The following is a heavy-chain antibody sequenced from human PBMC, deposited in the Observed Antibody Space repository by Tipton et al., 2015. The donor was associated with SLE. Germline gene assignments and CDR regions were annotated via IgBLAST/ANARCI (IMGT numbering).Heavy chain of an antibody. V-gene: IGHV4-59*12. Sequence: LRLSCNVSGGSMSSYYWSWIRQPPSKGLEWIGYIYYSGSTNYGSSFKSRVTMSLNMSRNQFSLKLNSMTAADTAVYFCARGTHFYGFFDSWGQGTRVTVSP. CDR1: GGSMSSYY. J-gene: IGHJ4*02. D-gene: IGHD3-3*02. CDR3: ARGTHFYGFFDS. CDR2: IYYSGST.